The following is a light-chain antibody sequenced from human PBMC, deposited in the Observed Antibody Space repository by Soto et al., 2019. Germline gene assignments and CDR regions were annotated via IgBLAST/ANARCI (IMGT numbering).Light chain of an antibody. CDR2: NVY. CDR1: SSDVGGYNF. Sequence: QSALTQPASVSGSPGQSITISCTGTSSDVGGYNFVSWYQQHPGKAPKLMLYNVYDRPSGISHRFSGSRSGNTASLTISGLQAEYEAPYYCNSCTSSSTLVFGGGTKLTVL. J-gene: IGLJ2*01. V-gene: IGLV2-14*03. CDR3: NSCTSSSTLV.